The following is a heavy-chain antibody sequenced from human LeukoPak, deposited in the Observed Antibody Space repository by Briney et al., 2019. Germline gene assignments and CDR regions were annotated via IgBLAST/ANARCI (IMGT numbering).Heavy chain of an antibody. V-gene: IGHV4-59*01. D-gene: IGHD1-26*01. Sequence: PSETLSLTCTVSGGSISSYSWSWIRQPPGKGLEWIGYIYYSGSTNYNPSLKSRVTISVDTSKNQFSLRLSSVTAADTAVYYCARGGQYSGTYYFDYWGQGTLVTVSS. CDR3: ARGGQYSGTYYFDY. CDR1: GGSISSYS. J-gene: IGHJ4*02. CDR2: IYYSGST.